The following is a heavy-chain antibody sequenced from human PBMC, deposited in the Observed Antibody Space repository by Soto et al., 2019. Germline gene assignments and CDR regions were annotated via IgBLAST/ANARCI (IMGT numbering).Heavy chain of an antibody. CDR3: ARDLVIRDRWVLAVAATYYYYGMDV. CDR1: GDSVSSNSAA. V-gene: IGHV6-1*01. CDR2: TYYRSKWYN. D-gene: IGHD2-15*01. J-gene: IGHJ6*02. Sequence: SQTLSLTCAISGDSVSSNSAAWNWIRQSPSRGLEWLGRTYYRSKWYNDYAVSVKSRITINPDTSKNQFSLQLNSVTPEDTAVYYCARDLVIRDRWVLAVAATYYYYGMDVWGQGTTVTVSS.